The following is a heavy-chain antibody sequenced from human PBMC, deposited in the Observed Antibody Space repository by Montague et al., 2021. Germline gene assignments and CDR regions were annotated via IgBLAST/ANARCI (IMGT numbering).Heavy chain of an antibody. CDR2: VYHGTT. V-gene: IGHV4-4*02. Sequence: SETLSLTCTVSGDSISSKYFWSWVRQPLGKGLEWIGEVYHGTTSYSPSLKGRLTVSMDTSKNQFSLKLSSVTAADTAIYYYAVGSESAWELLHHWGQGILVTVSS. CDR1: GDSISSKYF. CDR3: AVGSESAWELLHH. D-gene: IGHD1-26*01. J-gene: IGHJ5*02.